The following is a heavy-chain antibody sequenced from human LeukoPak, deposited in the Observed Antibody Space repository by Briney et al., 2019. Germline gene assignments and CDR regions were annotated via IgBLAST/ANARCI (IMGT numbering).Heavy chain of an antibody. CDR2: IYYSGST. J-gene: IGHJ4*02. CDR1: GGSVSSGSYY. V-gene: IGHV4-61*01. D-gene: IGHD6-6*01. CDR3: ARASQGVAARPRRYFDY. Sequence: SETLSLTCTVSGGSVSSGSYYWSWIRQPPGKGLEWIGYIYYSGSTNYNPSLKSRVTISVDTSKNQFSLKLSSVTAADTAVYYCARASQGVAARPRRYFDYWGQGTLVTVSS.